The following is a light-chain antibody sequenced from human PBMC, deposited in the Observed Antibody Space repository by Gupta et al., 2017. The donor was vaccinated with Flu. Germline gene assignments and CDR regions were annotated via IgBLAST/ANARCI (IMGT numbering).Light chain of an antibody. J-gene: IGKJ1*01. CDR3: QQSYSTWT. CDR2: TTS. Sequence: DIQMTQSPSSLSASVGDRVTITCRASQSISIYLNWYQQKPGKAPKLLIYTTSKLQSGVPSRFSGSGSGTDFTLTINRLQPEDFATYYCQQSYSTWTFGQGTKVEIK. V-gene: IGKV1-39*01. CDR1: QSISIY.